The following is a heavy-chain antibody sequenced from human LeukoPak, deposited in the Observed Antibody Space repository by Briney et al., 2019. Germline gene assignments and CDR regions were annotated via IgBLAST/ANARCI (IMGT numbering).Heavy chain of an antibody. Sequence: GGSLRLSCAASGFTFSSYXXTXVXQAPGXXPXWXSAISGRGGSTYYADSVKGRFTISRDNSKNTLYLQMNSLRAEDTAVYYCVGMGGTFGGIIDPNFDCWGQGTLVTVSS. J-gene: IGHJ4*02. CDR1: GFTFSSYX. CDR3: VGMGGTFGGIIDPNFDC. V-gene: IGHV3-23*01. CDR2: ISGRGGST. D-gene: IGHD3-16*02.